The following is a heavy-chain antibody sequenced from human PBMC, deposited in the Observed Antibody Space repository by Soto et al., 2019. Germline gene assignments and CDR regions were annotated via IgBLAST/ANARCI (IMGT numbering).Heavy chain of an antibody. D-gene: IGHD2-2*01. CDR2: IDPSDSYT. CDR3: ASYCSSTSCYASYYYGMDV. V-gene: IGHV5-10-1*01. CDR1: GYSFTSYW. Sequence: GESLKISCKGSGYSFTSYWISWVRQMPGKGLEWMGRIDPSDSYTNYSPSFQGHVTISADKSISTAYLQWSSLKASDTAMYYCASYCSSTSCYASYYYGMDVWGQGTTVTVS. J-gene: IGHJ6*02.